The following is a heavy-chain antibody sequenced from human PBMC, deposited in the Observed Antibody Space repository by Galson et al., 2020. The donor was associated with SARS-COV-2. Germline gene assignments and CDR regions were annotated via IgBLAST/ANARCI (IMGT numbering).Heavy chain of an antibody. CDR2: ISAYNGNT. CDR3: ARDLVAYYYDSSGYYYLGVILDY. CDR1: GYTFTSYG. J-gene: IGHJ4*02. V-gene: IGHV1-18*01. D-gene: IGHD3-22*01. Sequence: ASVKVSCKASGYTFTSYGISWVRQAPGQGLEWMGWISAYNGNTNYAQKLQGRVTMTTDTSTSTAYMELRSLRSDDTAVYYCARDLVAYYYDSSGYYYLGVILDYWGQGTLVTVSS.